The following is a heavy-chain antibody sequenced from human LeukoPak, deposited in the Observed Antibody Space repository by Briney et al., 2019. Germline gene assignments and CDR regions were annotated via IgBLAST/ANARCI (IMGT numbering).Heavy chain of an antibody. Sequence: ASVKVSCKASGYTFTGYYMHWVRQAPGQGLEWMGWINPNSGGTNYAQKFQGRVTMTRDTSISTAYMELSRLRSDDTAVYYCARRRGVGATNFDYWGQGTLVTVSS. CDR2: INPNSGGT. D-gene: IGHD1-26*01. V-gene: IGHV1-2*02. J-gene: IGHJ4*02. CDR1: GYTFTGYY. CDR3: ARRRGVGATNFDY.